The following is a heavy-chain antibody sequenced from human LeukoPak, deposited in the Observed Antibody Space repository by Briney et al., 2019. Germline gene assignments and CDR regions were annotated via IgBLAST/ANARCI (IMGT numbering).Heavy chain of an antibody. J-gene: IGHJ4*02. Sequence: GGSLRLSCAASGFTFSNAWMSWVGQAPGKGLEWVGRIKSKTDGGTTDYAAPVKGRFTISRDDSKNTLYLQMNSLKTEETAVYCSTTDSLGYSSSWYFDYWGQGTLVTVSS. CDR2: IKSKTDGGTT. CDR1: GFTFSNAW. D-gene: IGHD6-13*01. CDR3: TTDSLGYSSSWYFDY. V-gene: IGHV3-15*01.